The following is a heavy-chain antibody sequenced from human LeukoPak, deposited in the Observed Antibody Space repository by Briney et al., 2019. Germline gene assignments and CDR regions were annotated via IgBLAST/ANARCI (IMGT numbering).Heavy chain of an antibody. J-gene: IGHJ4*02. CDR1: GFTFSNDW. CDR2: ILGDGSVT. V-gene: IGHV3-74*01. CDR3: ANYAMVTAGGY. D-gene: IGHD2-21*02. Sequence: PGGSLRLSCAVSGFTFSNDWMHWVRQAPGKGLVWVARILGDGSVTSYADSVKGRFTVSRDNAKNTLYLQMNSLRVEDTAVYYCANYAMVTAGGYWGQGTLVTVSS.